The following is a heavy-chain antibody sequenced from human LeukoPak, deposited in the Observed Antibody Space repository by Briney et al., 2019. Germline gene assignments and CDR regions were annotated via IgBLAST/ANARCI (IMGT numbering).Heavy chain of an antibody. Sequence: GGSLRLSCAASGFTVSSYAMSWVRQAPGKGLEWVSAISGSGSKTYCADSVKGRFTISRDNSKNTLYLQMNSLRAEDTAVYYCAKCPTGYTKTFDSWGQGTLVAVSS. J-gene: IGHJ4*02. CDR3: AKCPTGYTKTFDS. CDR2: ISGSGSKT. CDR1: GFTVSSYA. D-gene: IGHD6-13*01. V-gene: IGHV3-23*01.